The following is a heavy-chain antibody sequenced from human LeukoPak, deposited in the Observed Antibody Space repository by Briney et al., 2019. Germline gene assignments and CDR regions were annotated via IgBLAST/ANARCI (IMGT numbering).Heavy chain of an antibody. D-gene: IGHD3-10*01. V-gene: IGHV4-31*03. CDR2: IYYSGST. Sequence: PSETLSLTCTVSGGSISSGGYYWSWIRQHPGEGLEWIGYIYYSGSTYYNPSLKSRVTISVDTSKNQFSLKLSSVTAADTAVYYCARVLRGGIDYWGQGTLVTVSS. CDR3: ARVLRGGIDY. CDR1: GGSISSGGYY. J-gene: IGHJ4*02.